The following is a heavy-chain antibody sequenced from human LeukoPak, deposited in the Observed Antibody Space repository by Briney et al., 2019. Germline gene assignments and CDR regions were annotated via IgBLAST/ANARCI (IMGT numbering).Heavy chain of an antibody. CDR1: GGSFSGYY. CDR2: INHSGST. V-gene: IGHV4-34*01. J-gene: IGHJ6*03. Sequence: SETLSLTCTVYGGSFSGYYWSWIRQPPGKGLEWIGEINHSGSTNYNPSLKSRVTISVDTSKNQFSLKLSSVTAADTAVYYCARSVVVAARYYYYYMDVWGKGTTVTISS. CDR3: ARSVVVAARYYYYYMDV. D-gene: IGHD2-15*01.